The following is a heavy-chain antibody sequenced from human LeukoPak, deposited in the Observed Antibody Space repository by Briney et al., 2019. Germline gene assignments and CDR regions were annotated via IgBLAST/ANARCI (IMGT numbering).Heavy chain of an antibody. CDR2: MNPSSGNT. J-gene: IGHJ4*02. Sequence: ASVKVSCKASGYTFTSYDINWVRQATGQGLEWMGWMNPSSGNTGYAQKFQGRVTITRNTSISTAYMELTSLRSDDTAVYYCARGSGSYGYWGQGTLVTVSS. CDR3: ARGSGSYGY. CDR1: GYTFTSYD. D-gene: IGHD1-26*01. V-gene: IGHV1-8*03.